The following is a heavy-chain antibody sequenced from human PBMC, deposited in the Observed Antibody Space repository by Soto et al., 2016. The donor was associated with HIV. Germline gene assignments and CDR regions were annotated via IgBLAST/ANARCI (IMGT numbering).Heavy chain of an antibody. CDR3: ARDQHYVYRSGSSRFGLDV. V-gene: IGHV3-23*01. J-gene: IGHJ6*02. D-gene: IGHD3-10*01. CDR1: GFTFTNFA. Sequence: EVQLLESGGGLVQPGGSLRLSCAASGFTFTNFALSWVRQAPGKGLEWVSSIDVPDGRTYYAGSVKGLFTISRDNSKNTLSLEMKGLRAEDTAIYFCARDQHYVYRSGSSRFGLDVWGQGTTGHRL. CDR2: IDVPDGRT.